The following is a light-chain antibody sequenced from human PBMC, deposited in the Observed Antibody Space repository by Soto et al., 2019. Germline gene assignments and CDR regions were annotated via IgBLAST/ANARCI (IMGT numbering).Light chain of an antibody. Sequence: QSVLTQPPSTSGTPGQRVAISCSGTNSNIGINTVNWYQQLPGSAPKLFIYSNNQRPSGVPDRFSGSKSGTSASLAISGLHSEDEADYFCAGWDDSLNGYVFGAGTKLTVL. V-gene: IGLV1-44*01. CDR2: SNN. CDR1: NSNIGINT. J-gene: IGLJ1*01. CDR3: AGWDDSLNGYV.